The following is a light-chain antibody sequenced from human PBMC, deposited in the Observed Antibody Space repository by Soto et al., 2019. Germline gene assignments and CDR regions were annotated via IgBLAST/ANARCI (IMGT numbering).Light chain of an antibody. J-gene: IGLJ2*01. Sequence: QSVLTQPASVSGSPGQSITISCTGTSSDLGGYDHVSWYQQHPGKAPKFIIYDVFNRPSGVSNRFSGSKSGNTASLTISGLQAEDEADYYCGSYTTRNTLVFGGGTKLTVL. CDR1: SSDLGGYDH. V-gene: IGLV2-14*01. CDR3: GSYTTRNTLV. CDR2: DVF.